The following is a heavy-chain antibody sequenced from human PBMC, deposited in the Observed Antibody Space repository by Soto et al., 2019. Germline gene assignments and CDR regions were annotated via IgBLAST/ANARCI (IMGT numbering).Heavy chain of an antibody. J-gene: IGHJ5*02. CDR3: AKESGYGDFLPTWFGP. CDR1: EFTFIDHA. Sequence: PVGPKRVPWAASEFTFIDHAVRRISKAPGKGLEWVSAISGSGGGTYYADSVKGRFTISRDNSRNTLYLQMNSLRAEDTAVYYCAKESGYGDFLPTWFGPWGQGTLVNGSS. D-gene: IGHD4-17*01. V-gene: IGHV3-23*01. CDR2: ISGSGGGT.